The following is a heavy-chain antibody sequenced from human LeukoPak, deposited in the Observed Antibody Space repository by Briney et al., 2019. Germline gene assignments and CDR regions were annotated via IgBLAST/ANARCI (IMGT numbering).Heavy chain of an antibody. V-gene: IGHV1-18*01. J-gene: IGHJ4*02. CDR3: ASDVPRDCYDSSQFDY. Sequence: ASVKVSCKASGYTFTSYGISWVRQAPGQGLEWMGWISAYNGNTNYAQKLQGRVTMTTDTSTSTAYMELRSLRSDDTAVYFCASDVPRDCYDSSQFDYWGQGTLVTVSS. CDR1: GYTFTSYG. CDR2: ISAYNGNT. D-gene: IGHD3-22*01.